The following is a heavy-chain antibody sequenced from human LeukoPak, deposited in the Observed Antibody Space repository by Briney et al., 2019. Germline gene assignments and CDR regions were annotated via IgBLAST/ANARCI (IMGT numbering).Heavy chain of an antibody. V-gene: IGHV4-34*01. CDR2: INHSGST. D-gene: IGHD4-17*01. CDR3: ARTLFDYGDYHGGIFDY. Sequence: SETLSLTCAVYGGSFSGYYWCWIRQPPGKGLEWIGEINHSGSTNYNPSLKSRVTISVDTSKSQFSLKLSSVTAADTAVYYCARTLFDYGDYHGGIFDYWGQGTLVTVSS. CDR1: GGSFSGYY. J-gene: IGHJ4*02.